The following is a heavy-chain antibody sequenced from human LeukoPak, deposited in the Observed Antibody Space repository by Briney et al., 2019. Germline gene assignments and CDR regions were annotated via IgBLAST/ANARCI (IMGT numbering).Heavy chain of an antibody. V-gene: IGHV4-34*01. D-gene: IGHD6-19*01. J-gene: IGHJ4*02. CDR3: ARDYRSGWLY. CDR2: INHSGST. Sequence: SETLSLTCAVYGGSFSGYYWSWIRQPPGKGLEWIGEINHSGSTNYNPSLKSRVTISVDTSKNQFSLKLSSVTAADTAVYYCARDYRSGWLYWSQGTLVTVSS. CDR1: GGSFSGYY.